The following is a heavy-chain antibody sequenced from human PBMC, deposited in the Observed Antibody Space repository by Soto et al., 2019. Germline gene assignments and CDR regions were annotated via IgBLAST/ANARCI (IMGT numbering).Heavy chain of an antibody. CDR1: GASITSGGFH. Sequence: SETLSLTCTVSGASITSGGFHWSWIRQHPGKGLEWIGYIYYSGSTYYNPSLKSRVNISLDRSKNQFSLTLSSVTAADTAVDYCARGIAVAAPVFDAFDIWGLGTMVTVSS. V-gene: IGHV4-31*03. D-gene: IGHD6-19*01. J-gene: IGHJ3*02. CDR3: ARGIAVAAPVFDAFDI. CDR2: IYYSGST.